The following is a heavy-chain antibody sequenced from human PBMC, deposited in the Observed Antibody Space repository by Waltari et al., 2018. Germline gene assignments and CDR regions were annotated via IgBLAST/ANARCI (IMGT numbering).Heavy chain of an antibody. CDR1: GFPFSSYS. CDR3: ARENTERYYYMDV. Sequence: EVQLVESGGGLVKPGGSLRLSCAASGFPFSSYSMNWVRQAPGKGLEWVANIKQDGSEKYYVDSVKGRFTISRDNAKNSLYLQMNSLRAEDTAVYYCARENTERYYYMDVWGKGTTVTVSS. D-gene: IGHD1-26*01. V-gene: IGHV3-7*01. CDR2: IKQDGSEK. J-gene: IGHJ6*03.